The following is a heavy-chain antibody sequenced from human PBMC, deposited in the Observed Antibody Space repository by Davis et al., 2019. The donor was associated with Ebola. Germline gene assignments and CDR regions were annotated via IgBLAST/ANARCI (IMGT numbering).Heavy chain of an antibody. D-gene: IGHD6-13*01. CDR3: ARDRGIAAAAYFDY. V-gene: IGHV3-30-3*01. CDR1: GFTFSSYG. CDR2: ISYDGSNK. J-gene: IGHJ4*02. Sequence: PGGSLRLSCAASGFTFSSYGMHWVRQAPGKGLEWLAVISYDGSNKYYADSVKGRFTISRDNSKNTLSLQMNSLRAEDTAVYYCARDRGIAAAAYFDYWGQGTLVTVSS.